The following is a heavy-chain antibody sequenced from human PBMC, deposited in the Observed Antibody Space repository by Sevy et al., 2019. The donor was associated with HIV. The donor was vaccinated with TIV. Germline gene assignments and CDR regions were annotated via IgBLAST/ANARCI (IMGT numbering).Heavy chain of an antibody. CDR2: IYYSGST. J-gene: IGHJ4*02. Sequence: SETLSLTCTVSGGSISSYYWSWIRQPPGKGLEWIGYIYYSGSTNYNPSLKRRVTISVDTSKNQFSLKLSTVTAADTAVYYCARENSGGLLPDYFDYWGQGTLVTVSS. V-gene: IGHV4-59*01. D-gene: IGHD6-19*01. CDR1: GGSISSYY. CDR3: ARENSGGLLPDYFDY.